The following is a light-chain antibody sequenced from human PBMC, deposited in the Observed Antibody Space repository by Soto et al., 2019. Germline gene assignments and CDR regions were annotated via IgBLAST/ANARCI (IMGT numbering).Light chain of an antibody. V-gene: IGLV7-43*01. CDR3: LLYYASVQLV. CDR1: TGAVTTGNY. J-gene: IGLJ3*02. CDR2: TTN. Sequence: QTVVTQEPSLTVSPGGTVTLTCASSTGAVTTGNYPSWFQQKPGQPPRTLIYTTNDKHSWTPARFSGSLLGDKAALTLSGVQPEDEAEYYCLLYYASVQLVYGGGTQLTVL.